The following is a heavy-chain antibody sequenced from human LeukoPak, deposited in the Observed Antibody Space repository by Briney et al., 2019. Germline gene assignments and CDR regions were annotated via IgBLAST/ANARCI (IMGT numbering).Heavy chain of an antibody. CDR1: GFTFSSYA. D-gene: IGHD1-26*01. J-gene: IGHJ4*02. V-gene: IGHV3-30-3*02. CDR2: ISYDGSNK. Sequence: GGSLRLSCAASGFTFSSYAMHWVRQAPGKGLEWVAVISYDGSNKYYADSVKGRFTISRDNSKNTLYLQMNSLRAEDTAVYYCAKEGDSGSFPYWGQGTLVTVSS. CDR3: AKEGDSGSFPY.